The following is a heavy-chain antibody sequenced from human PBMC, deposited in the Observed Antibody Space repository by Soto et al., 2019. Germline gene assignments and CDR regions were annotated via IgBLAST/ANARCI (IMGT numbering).Heavy chain of an antibody. CDR2: IKQDGSEK. D-gene: IGHD6-13*01. J-gene: IGHJ3*01. V-gene: IGHV3-7*02. CDR3: ARRPGFSGSWSAFDL. Sequence: PGESLKISCAASGFTFSTYWMSWVRQAPGKGLEWVANIKQDGSEKYHVDSVKGRFTISRDNAENSLYLQMNSLRAEDTAMYYCARRPGFSGSWSAFDLWGQGTMVTVSS. CDR1: GFTFSTYW.